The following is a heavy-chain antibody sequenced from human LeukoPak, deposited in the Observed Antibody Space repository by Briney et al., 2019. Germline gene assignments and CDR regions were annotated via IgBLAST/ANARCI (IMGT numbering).Heavy chain of an antibody. J-gene: IGHJ4*02. V-gene: IGHV4-34*01. CDR1: GGSFSGYY. CDR2: INHSGST. Sequence: SETLSLTCAVHGGSFSGYYWSWNRQPPGKGLEWIGEINHSGSTNYNPSLKSRVTISVDTSKNQFSLKLSSVTAADTAVYYCARCLPRTGTLSHWGQGTLVTVSS. D-gene: IGHD1-7*01. CDR3: ARCLPRTGTLSH.